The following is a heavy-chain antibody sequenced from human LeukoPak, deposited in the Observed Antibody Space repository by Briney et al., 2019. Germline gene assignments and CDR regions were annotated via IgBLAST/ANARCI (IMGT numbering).Heavy chain of an antibody. J-gene: IGHJ6*02. CDR1: GYTFARYY. CDR2: INPSSGAT. Sequence: ASVKVSCKASGYTFARYYIHWVRQAPGQGLEWMGIINPSSGATNYAQKFQGRVTMTRDTSTSTVYMELSSQRSEDTAVYYCARATNFYYYYGMDVWGQGTTVTVSS. V-gene: IGHV1-46*01. D-gene: IGHD1-26*01. CDR3: ARATNFYYYYGMDV.